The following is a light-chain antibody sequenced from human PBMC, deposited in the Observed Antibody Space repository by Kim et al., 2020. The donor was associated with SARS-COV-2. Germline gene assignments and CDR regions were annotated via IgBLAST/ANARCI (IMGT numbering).Light chain of an antibody. V-gene: IGLV3-19*01. CDR3: ATRDRRNHVL. CDR1: NLRSYF. Sequence: SSELTQDPTVSVALGQTVTITCTGDNLRSYFASWYQQKQGQAPVLVMFGNNHRPSGISDRFSGSSSRNTGALTITGAQGEDEADYYCATRDRRNHVLFGGGTQLTVL. J-gene: IGLJ2*01. CDR2: GNN.